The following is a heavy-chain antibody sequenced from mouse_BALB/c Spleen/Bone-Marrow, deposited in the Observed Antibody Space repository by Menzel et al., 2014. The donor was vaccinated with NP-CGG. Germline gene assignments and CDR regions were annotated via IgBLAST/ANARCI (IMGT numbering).Heavy chain of an antibody. CDR3: ARELGRGFAY. Sequence: QVQLQQSGVELVRPGASVKVSCKASGYAFTNYWIEWVKQRPGQGLEWIGVINPGSGGINYNEKFKGKATLTADKSSNTAYMQLSSLTSDDSAVYFCARELGRGFAYWGQGTLVTVSA. CDR1: GYAFTNYW. V-gene: IGHV1-54*01. D-gene: IGHD4-1*01. CDR2: INPGSGGI. J-gene: IGHJ3*01.